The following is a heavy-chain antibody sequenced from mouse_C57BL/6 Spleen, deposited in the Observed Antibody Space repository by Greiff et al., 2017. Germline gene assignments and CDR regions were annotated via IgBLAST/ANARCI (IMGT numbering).Heavy chain of an antibody. Sequence: EVQGVESGEGLVKPGGSLKLSCAASGFTFSSYAMSWVRQTPEKRLEWVAYISRGGDYTYYADTVKGRFTISRDNARNTLYLQMSSLKSEDTAMYYCTRDGYDGYFDYWGQGTTLTVSS. CDR2: ISRGGDYT. V-gene: IGHV5-9-1*02. D-gene: IGHD2-2*01. CDR3: TRDGYDGYFDY. J-gene: IGHJ2*01. CDR1: GFTFSSYA.